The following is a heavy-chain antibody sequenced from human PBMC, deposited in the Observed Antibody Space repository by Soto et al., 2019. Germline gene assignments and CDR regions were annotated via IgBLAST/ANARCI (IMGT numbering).Heavy chain of an antibody. Sequence: ASVKVSCKASGYNFISYGTSWVRQAPGQGLEWMGWTTPYTGNTNYAQKFQGRVSMTTDTSTTTVYMELGVLTSDDTAVYYCARDRVPGAGTRPPYYYGMDVWGQGSTVTV. CDR1: GYNFISYG. CDR3: ARDRVPGAGTRPPYYYGMDV. CDR2: TTPYTGNT. V-gene: IGHV1-18*04. D-gene: IGHD6-19*01. J-gene: IGHJ6*02.